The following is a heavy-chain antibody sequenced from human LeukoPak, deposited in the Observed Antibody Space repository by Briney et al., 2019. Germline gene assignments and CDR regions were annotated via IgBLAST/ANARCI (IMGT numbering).Heavy chain of an antibody. Sequence: PSETLSLTCTVSGGSISSSSYYWGWIRQPPRKGLEWIGSIYYSGSTYYNPSLKSRVTISVDTSKNQFSLKLSSVTAADTAVYYCARVVVAATPSWFGPWGQGTLVTVSS. CDR2: IYYSGST. D-gene: IGHD2-15*01. V-gene: IGHV4-39*01. CDR1: GGSISSSSYY. CDR3: ARVVVAATPSWFGP. J-gene: IGHJ5*02.